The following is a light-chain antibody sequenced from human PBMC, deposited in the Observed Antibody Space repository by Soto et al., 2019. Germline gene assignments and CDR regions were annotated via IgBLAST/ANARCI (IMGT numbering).Light chain of an antibody. CDR3: QQYDAASWT. J-gene: IGKJ1*01. Sequence: DIQMTQSPSVLSASVGDRVTITCRASQTINNWLAWFQQKPGKAPNLLIYKASSLESGVPSRFSGSGSGTEFTLTISSLQPDDFATYYCQQYDAASWTFGQGTKVDIK. CDR1: QTINNW. CDR2: KAS. V-gene: IGKV1-5*03.